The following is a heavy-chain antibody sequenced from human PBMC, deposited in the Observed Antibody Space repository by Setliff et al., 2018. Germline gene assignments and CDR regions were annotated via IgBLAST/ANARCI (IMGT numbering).Heavy chain of an antibody. D-gene: IGHD3-10*01. V-gene: IGHV3-7*01. J-gene: IGHJ4*02. CDR3: VGSGTCSY. CDR2: INPHGSEK. Sequence: PGGSLRLSCTASGLSYINDWVSWVRQAPGKGLEWLASINPHGSEKYYADSVKGRFTISRDNAKNSLSLQMNDLRAEDTSVYYCVGSGTCSYWGQGTLVTVSS. CDR1: GLSYINDW.